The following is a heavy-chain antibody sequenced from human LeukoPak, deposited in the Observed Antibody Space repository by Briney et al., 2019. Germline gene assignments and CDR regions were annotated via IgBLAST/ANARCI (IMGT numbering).Heavy chain of an antibody. D-gene: IGHD5-24*01. Sequence: SGGSLRLSCAASGLIFSKYWMTWVRQAPGKGLEWVSSISSSSLYIYYADSVKGRFTISRDNAKNSLFLQMNSLRAEDTAVYYCAREGDGYNSPIDYWGQGTLVTVSS. CDR2: ISSSSLYI. V-gene: IGHV3-21*01. CDR3: AREGDGYNSPIDY. CDR1: GLIFSKYW. J-gene: IGHJ4*02.